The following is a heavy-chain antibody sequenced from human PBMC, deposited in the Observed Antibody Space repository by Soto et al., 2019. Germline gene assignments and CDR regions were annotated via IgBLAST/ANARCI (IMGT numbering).Heavy chain of an antibody. CDR1: GASISGYY. V-gene: IGHV4-4*07. J-gene: IGHJ5*02. Sequence: ETLSLTCTVSGASISGYYWSWIRKSAGKGLEWIGRIYATGTTDYNPSPKSRVMMSVDTSKKQFSLRLRSVTAADTAVYYCVRDGTKTLRDWFDPWGQGISVTVSS. CDR3: VRDGTKTLRDWFDP. D-gene: IGHD1-1*01. CDR2: IYATGTT.